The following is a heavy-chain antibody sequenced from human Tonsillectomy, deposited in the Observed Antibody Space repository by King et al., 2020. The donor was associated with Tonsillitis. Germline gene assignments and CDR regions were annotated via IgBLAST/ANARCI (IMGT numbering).Heavy chain of an antibody. CDR3: AKGKGQQLGNYCFGY. J-gene: IGHJ4*02. CDR2: ISGSGGST. CDR1: GFTFSSYA. V-gene: IGHV3-23*04. Sequence: EVQLVESGGGLVQPGGSLRLSCAASGFTFSSYAMSWVRQAPGKGLEWVSTISGSGGSTYYADSVKGRFTISRDNSENTLYLQMNSLRAEDTAVYYCAKGKGQQLGNYCFGYWGQGTLVTVSS. D-gene: IGHD6-13*01.